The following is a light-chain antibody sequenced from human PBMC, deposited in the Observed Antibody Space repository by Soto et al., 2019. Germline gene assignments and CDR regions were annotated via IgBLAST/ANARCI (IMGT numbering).Light chain of an antibody. CDR2: SNN. Sequence: QSVLTQPPSASETPGQRVTISCSGSSSNIGSNTVNWYQQLPGTAPKLLIYSNNHRPSGVPDRFSGSKSGNTASLTISGLQAEDETDYYCSSYTSANTVLFGGGTKVTVL. CDR3: SSYTSANTVL. J-gene: IGLJ3*02. V-gene: IGLV1-44*01. CDR1: SSNIGSNT.